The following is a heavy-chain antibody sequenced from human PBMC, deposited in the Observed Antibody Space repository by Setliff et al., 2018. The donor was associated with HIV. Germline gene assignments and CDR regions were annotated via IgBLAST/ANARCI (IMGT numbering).Heavy chain of an antibody. Sequence: SETLSLTCAVYGASLSGYYWAWIRQSPERGLEFIGEINHSGITNYNPSLKSRVTLSRDASKNQFFLKLTSVTAADTAIYYCARSPGGGRLPYFFDFWGQGTLVTVSS. CDR3: ARSPGGGRLPYFFDF. CDR1: GASLSGYY. D-gene: IGHD2-15*01. J-gene: IGHJ4*02. CDR2: INHSGIT. V-gene: IGHV4-34*10.